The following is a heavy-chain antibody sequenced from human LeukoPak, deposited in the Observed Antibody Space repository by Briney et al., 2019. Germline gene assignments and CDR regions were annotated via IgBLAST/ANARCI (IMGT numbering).Heavy chain of an antibody. Sequence: GSLRLSCVGSEFIFSSYEMNWVRQAPGKGLEWVSYIRGSGTTIYYADSVKGRFTISRDDAKNSLYLQMNSLRAEDTAVYYCARDKGSDGIDLWGQGTLVTVSS. CDR3: ARDKGSDGIDL. J-gene: IGHJ5*02. CDR2: IRGSGTTI. CDR1: EFIFSSYE. V-gene: IGHV3-48*03. D-gene: IGHD3-10*01.